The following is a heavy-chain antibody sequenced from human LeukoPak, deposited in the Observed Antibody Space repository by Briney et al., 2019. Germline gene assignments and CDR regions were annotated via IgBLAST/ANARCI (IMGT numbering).Heavy chain of an antibody. J-gene: IGHJ4*02. CDR3: ARRDGYNADFDY. CDR2: IWFDGTNK. CDR1: GFTFSSYG. D-gene: IGHD5-24*01. Sequence: GGPLRLSCAASGFTFSSYGMHWVRQAPGKGLEWVAVIWFDGTNKYFADSVKGRFTISRDNSKNTLYLQMNSLRAEDTAVYYCARRDGYNADFDYWGQGTLVTVSS. V-gene: IGHV3-33*01.